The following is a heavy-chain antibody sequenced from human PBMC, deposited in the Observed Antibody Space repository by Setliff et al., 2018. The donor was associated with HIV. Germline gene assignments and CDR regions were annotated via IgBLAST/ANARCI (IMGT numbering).Heavy chain of an antibody. V-gene: IGHV5-51*01. Sequence: RGESLKISCKTSGSNFATYWVGWVRQMPGKGLEWLGILYFGDSDPKYNPSFEGQVTISADKSIKTALLQWRSLKTSDTAIYYCARGRGGYFGGGRYYNLPYFDSWGQGTLVTVS. CDR1: GSNFATYW. CDR2: LYFGDSDP. CDR3: ARGRGGYFGGGRYYNLPYFDS. J-gene: IGHJ4*02. D-gene: IGHD2-15*01.